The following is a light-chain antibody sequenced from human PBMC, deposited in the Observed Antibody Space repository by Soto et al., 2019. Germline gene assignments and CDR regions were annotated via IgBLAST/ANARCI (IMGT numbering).Light chain of an antibody. Sequence: QAVVTQEPSLTGSPGGTVTLTCASTTGAVTSGHYPSWFQQKPGQAPRTLIYDTSNKPSWTPVRFSASLLGGKAALTLSGAQPEDEADYYCLLSSSGVWVFGGGTKVTVL. CDR3: LLSSSGVWV. CDR2: DTS. V-gene: IGLV7-46*01. CDR1: TGAVTSGHY. J-gene: IGLJ2*01.